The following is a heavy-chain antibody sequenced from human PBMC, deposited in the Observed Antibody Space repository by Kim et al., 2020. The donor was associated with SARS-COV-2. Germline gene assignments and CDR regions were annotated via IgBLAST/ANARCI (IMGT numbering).Heavy chain of an antibody. CDR2: INSDGTTP. CDR3: ARGQFGSGWTNFAY. Sequence: GGSLRLSCAASGFTFSSHWMHWVRQAPGKGLGWFSRINSDGTTPGTGASVKGGLTTSGDNAKNPLYRQWTGLRAGDTAVYYCARGQFGSGWTNFAYWGRG. D-gene: IGHD6-19*01. V-gene: IGHV3-74*01. CDR1: GFTFSSHW. J-gene: IGHJ4*02.